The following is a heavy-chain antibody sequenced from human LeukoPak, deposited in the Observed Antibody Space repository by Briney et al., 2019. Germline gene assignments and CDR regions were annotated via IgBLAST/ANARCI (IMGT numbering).Heavy chain of an antibody. J-gene: IGHJ4*02. CDR1: GFTFSSYG. V-gene: IGHV3-33*01. Sequence: GRSLRLSCAASGFTFSSYGMHWVRQTPGKGLEWVAVIWSDGTNKYYADSVKGRFTISRDNSKNTLYLQMNSLRAEDTAVYYCARGSGSFSGGFDYWGQGTLVTVSS. CDR2: IWSDGTNK. CDR3: ARGSGSFSGGFDY. D-gene: IGHD1-26*01.